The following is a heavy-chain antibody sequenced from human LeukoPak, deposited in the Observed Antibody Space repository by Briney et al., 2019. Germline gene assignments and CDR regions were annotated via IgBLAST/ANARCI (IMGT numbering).Heavy chain of an antibody. D-gene: IGHD4-17*01. CDR3: ARTYGDYGTSSPFDY. CDR1: GGSINSSSYY. Sequence: SETLSLTCTVSGGSINSSSYYWGWIRQPPGKGLEWIGSIYYSGSTYYTPSLKSRVTISVDTSKKQFSLKLSSVTAADTAVYFCARTYGDYGTSSPFDYWGQGTLVTVSS. J-gene: IGHJ4*02. CDR2: IYYSGST. V-gene: IGHV4-39*01.